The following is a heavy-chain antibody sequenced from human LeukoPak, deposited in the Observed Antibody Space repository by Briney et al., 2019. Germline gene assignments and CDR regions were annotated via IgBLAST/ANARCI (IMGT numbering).Heavy chain of an antibody. D-gene: IGHD3-22*01. J-gene: IGHJ6*03. V-gene: IGHV5-51*01. CDR1: GYSFTSYW. CDR3: ARISLPDSAYDSMDV. CDR2: IYPGNSDT. Sequence: GESLKISCKGSGYSFTSYWIGWVRQMPGKGLEWMGIIYPGNSDTRYSPSFQGQVTISADKSISTAYLQWSSLKASDTAMYYCARISLPDSAYDSMDVWGKGTTVTVSS.